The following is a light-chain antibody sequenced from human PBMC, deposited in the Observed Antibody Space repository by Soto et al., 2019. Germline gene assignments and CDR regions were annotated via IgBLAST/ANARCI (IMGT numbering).Light chain of an antibody. V-gene: IGKV3-20*01. CDR1: QVVVTAY. J-gene: IGKJ3*01. Sequence: EIVLTQSPGTLSVSPGERATLSCRASQVVVTAYIHWYQHKPGQAPRLLIAGASTRASGIPDRVSGSGVGTDVTLTINRLKPEDCAVYYCLLSRGSTTFGPGSRGHI. CDR2: GAS. CDR3: LLSRGSTT.